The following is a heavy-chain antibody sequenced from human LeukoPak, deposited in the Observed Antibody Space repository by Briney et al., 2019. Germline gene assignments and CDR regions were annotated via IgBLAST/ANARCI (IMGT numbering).Heavy chain of an antibody. J-gene: IGHJ4*02. V-gene: IGHV1-3*01. Sequence: ASVKVSCKASGYTFTSYAMHWVGQAPGQRLEWMGWINAGNGDTKYSQRLQGRVTISRDTSASTAYMELSSLRSEDTAVYYCAREDTAFDYWGQGTLVTVSS. D-gene: IGHD5-18*01. CDR3: AREDTAFDY. CDR1: GYTFTSYA. CDR2: INAGNGDT.